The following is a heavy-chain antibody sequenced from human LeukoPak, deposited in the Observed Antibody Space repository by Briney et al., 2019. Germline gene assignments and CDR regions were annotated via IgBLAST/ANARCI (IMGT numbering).Heavy chain of an antibody. D-gene: IGHD2-2*01. V-gene: IGHV3-23*01. Sequence: GGSLRLSCAASGFTFSNFYAMYWLRQAPGKGLEWVSTISGDGGTTHHAHAVKGRFTTSRDKSRNTLNLQIKSLGLEDTAVCYCASGHVESAMSFDHWGQGTLVPASS. CDR1: GFTFSNFYA. J-gene: IGHJ4*02. CDR2: ISGDGGTT. CDR3: ASGHVESAMSFDH.